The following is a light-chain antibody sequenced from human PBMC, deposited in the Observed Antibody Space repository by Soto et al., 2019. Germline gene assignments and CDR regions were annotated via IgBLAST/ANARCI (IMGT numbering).Light chain of an antibody. V-gene: IGLV2-14*01. CDR3: SSYTSSSTVV. J-gene: IGLJ2*01. Sequence: QSVLTQPASVSGSPGQSITISCTGTSSDVGGYNYVSWYQQHPGKAPKIMIYDVSNRPSGVSNRFSGSKSGNTASLTISGLQAEDEADYYCSSYTSSSTVVFGGGTPLTVL. CDR2: DVS. CDR1: SSDVGGYNY.